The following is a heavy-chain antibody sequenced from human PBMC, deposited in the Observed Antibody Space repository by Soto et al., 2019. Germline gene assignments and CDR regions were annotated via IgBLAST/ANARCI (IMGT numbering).Heavy chain of an antibody. CDR2: FDPEEGKT. D-gene: IGHD6-6*01. CDR3: AIKLGYFDY. V-gene: IGHV1-24*01. J-gene: IGHJ4*02. Sequence: ASVKVSCKVSGYXLTDLSMHWVRQAPGKGLEWMGGFDPEEGKTVYAQRFQGRLTMTGDTSTDTRYMELHSLTSDDTAVYYCAIKLGYFDYWGQGTLVTVS. CDR1: GYXLTDLS.